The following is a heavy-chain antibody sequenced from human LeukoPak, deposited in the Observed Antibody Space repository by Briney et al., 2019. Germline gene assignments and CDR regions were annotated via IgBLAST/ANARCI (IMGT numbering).Heavy chain of an antibody. Sequence: GASVKVSCKASGYTFTNHGLTWVRQAPGQGLEWMGWINTYSGDTKYGQKFQGRVTMTTDTSTSMVFSELMSLRSDDTAVYYCARDRLGNSDAFDIWGPGTMVTVSS. V-gene: IGHV1-18*04. CDR1: GYTFTNHG. CDR3: ARDRLGNSDAFDI. D-gene: IGHD4-23*01. CDR2: INTYSGDT. J-gene: IGHJ3*02.